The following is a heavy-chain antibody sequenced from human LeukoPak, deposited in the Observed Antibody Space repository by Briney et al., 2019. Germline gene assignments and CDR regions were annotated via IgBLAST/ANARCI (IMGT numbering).Heavy chain of an antibody. V-gene: IGHV3-7*04. D-gene: IGHD2-15*01. J-gene: IGHJ4*02. CDR2: IKTDGSEQ. CDR1: GFTFSSYW. Sequence: GGSLRLSCAASGFTFSSYWMHWVRQAPGKGLEWLANIKTDGSEQYYVDSVKGRFTISRDNAMNSLYLQMNSLRADDTAVYYCAREYCSGGTCYLPGYWGQGTLVTVSP. CDR3: AREYCSGGTCYLPGY.